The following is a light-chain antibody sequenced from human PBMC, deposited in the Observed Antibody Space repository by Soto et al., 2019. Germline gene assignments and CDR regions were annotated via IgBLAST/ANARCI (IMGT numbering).Light chain of an antibody. CDR2: DAS. CDR3: QQYNSYWT. J-gene: IGKJ1*01. CDR1: QSISSW. V-gene: IGKV1-5*01. Sequence: DFQIAQSPSSLSSSVRDRVTITCRASQSISSWLAWYQQKPGKAPKLLIYDASSLESGVPSRFSGSGSGTEFTLTISSLQPDDFATYYCQQYNSYWTFGQGTKVDIK.